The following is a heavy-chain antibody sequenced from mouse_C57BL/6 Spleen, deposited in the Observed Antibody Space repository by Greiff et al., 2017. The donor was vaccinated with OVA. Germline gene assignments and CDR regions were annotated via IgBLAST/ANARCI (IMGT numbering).Heavy chain of an antibody. J-gene: IGHJ3*01. CDR2: ISSGSSTI. CDR3: AGYSNPWFAY. D-gene: IGHD2-5*01. CDR1: GFTFSDYG. V-gene: IGHV5-17*01. Sequence: EVKVVESGGGLVKPGGSLKLSCAASGFTFSDYGMHWVRQAPEKGLEWVAYISSGSSTIYYADTVKGRFTISRDNAKNTLFLQMTSLRSEDTAMYYCAGYSNPWFAYWGQGTLVTVSA.